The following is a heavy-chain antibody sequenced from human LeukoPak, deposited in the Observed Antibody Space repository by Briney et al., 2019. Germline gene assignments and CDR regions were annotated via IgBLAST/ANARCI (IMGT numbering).Heavy chain of an antibody. CDR1: GFTFDDYA. D-gene: IGHD6-13*01. V-gene: IGHV3-9*03. Sequence: GGSLRLSCAASGFTFDDYAMHWVRQAPGKGLEWVSGISWNSGSIGYADSVKGRFTISRDNAKNSLYLQMNSLRAEDMALYYCAKDMYSSSWYQAFDIWGQGTMVTVSS. CDR3: AKDMYSSSWYQAFDI. CDR2: ISWNSGSI. J-gene: IGHJ3*02.